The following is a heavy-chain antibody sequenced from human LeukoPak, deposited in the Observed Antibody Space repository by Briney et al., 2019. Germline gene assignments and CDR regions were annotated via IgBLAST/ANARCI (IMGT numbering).Heavy chain of an antibody. CDR3: TRVRDGYNQRYFDY. V-gene: IGHV3-53*01. J-gene: IGHJ4*02. D-gene: IGHD5-24*01. CDR2: IYSGGST. Sequence: AGGSLRLSCAASGFTVSNNYMNWVRQAPGKGLEWVSVIYSGGSTYYADSVKGRFTISRDNSKNTLYLQMNSLRAEVTAMYYCTRVRDGYNQRYFDYWGQGTLVTVSS. CDR1: GFTVSNNY.